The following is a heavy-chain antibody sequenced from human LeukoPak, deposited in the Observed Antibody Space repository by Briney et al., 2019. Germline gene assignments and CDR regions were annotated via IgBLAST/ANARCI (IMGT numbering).Heavy chain of an antibody. Sequence: GASVKVSCKASGYTFTSYGISCVRQAPGQGLEWMGWISAYNGNTNYAQKLQGRVTMTTDTSTSTAYMELRSLRSDDTAVYYCARGNSPVLRFLEWLPHQDWFDPWGQGTLVTVSS. CDR1: GYTFTSYG. D-gene: IGHD3-3*01. V-gene: IGHV1-18*01. CDR2: ISAYNGNT. J-gene: IGHJ5*02. CDR3: ARGNSPVLRFLEWLPHQDWFDP.